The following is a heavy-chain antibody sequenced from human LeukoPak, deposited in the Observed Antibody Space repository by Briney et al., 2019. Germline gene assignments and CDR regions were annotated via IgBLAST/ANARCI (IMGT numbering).Heavy chain of an antibody. CDR1: GFTFNYFG. CDR2: ISYDGSNK. Sequence: PGESLRLSCIVSGFTFNYFGRNWVRQAPGKGLEWVAVISYDGSNKYYADSVKGRFTISRDNAKNTVYLQMNSLRVEDTAVYYCARDGGTATPFDYWGQGTLVTVSS. V-gene: IGHV3-30*03. D-gene: IGHD2-15*01. CDR3: ARDGGTATPFDY. J-gene: IGHJ4*02.